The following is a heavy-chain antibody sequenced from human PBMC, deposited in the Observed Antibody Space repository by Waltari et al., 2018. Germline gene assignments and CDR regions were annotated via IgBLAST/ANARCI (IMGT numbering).Heavy chain of an antibody. CDR2: INNDGRST. CDR1: GFTFSAYW. Sequence: EVHLVESGGGLVQPGGSLTLPCAVSGFTFSAYWMHWVRQAPGKGLVWVSRINNDGRSTSYADSMKGRFTVSRDNAKNTLYLQMNSLTVDDTAVYYCAKDQWFGAWGQGTLVTVSS. CDR3: AKDQWFGA. V-gene: IGHV3-74*01. J-gene: IGHJ5*02.